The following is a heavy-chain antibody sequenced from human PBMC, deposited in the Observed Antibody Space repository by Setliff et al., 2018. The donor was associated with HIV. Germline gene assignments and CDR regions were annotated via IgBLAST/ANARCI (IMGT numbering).Heavy chain of an antibody. J-gene: IGHJ4*02. Sequence: SETLSLTCTVSGGSISSGGYYWSWIRQHPGKGLEWIGYIYYSGSTNYNPSLKSRVTISVDTSKNQFSLKLSSVTAADTAVYYCARLSVVVAATVAGRGPVTAHFDYWGQGTLVTVSS. CDR1: GGSISSGGYY. D-gene: IGHD2-15*01. CDR2: IYYSGST. CDR3: ARLSVVVAATVAGRGPVTAHFDY. V-gene: IGHV4-31*02.